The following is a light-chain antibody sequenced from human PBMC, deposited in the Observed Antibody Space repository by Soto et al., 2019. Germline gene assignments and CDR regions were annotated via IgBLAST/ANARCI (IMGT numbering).Light chain of an antibody. V-gene: IGKV3-11*01. CDR3: HQRQYRPPIT. CDR2: DAS. J-gene: IGKJ5*01. Sequence: EIVLTQSPATLSLSPGERATLSCRTSLSVSVYLDWYQQKPGQAPRLLISDASNRATGIPARFSGSGSGTDFTLTISSLEPEDFAVYYCHQRQYRPPITFGQGTRLEIK. CDR1: LSVSVY.